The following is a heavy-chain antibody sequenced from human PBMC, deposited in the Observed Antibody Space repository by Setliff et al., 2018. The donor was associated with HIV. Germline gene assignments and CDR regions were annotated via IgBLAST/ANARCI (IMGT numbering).Heavy chain of an antibody. CDR1: GDSISTHY. Sequence: SETLSLTCTVSGDSISTHYWTWIRQPPGKGLEWIGYISHTGNTDSNPSLKSRVTISVDTSKNEFSQRLRSVTVADTATYYCARSTVGAGTTFPWGRGTLVTVSS. J-gene: IGHJ4*02. D-gene: IGHD1-7*01. CDR3: ARSTVGAGTTFP. CDR2: ISHTGNT. V-gene: IGHV4-59*11.